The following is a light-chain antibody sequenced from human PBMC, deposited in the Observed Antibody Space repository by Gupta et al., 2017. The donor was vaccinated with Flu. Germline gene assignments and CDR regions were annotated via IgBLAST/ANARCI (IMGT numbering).Light chain of an antibody. J-gene: IGKJ2*03. V-gene: IGKV1-39*01. CDR2: AAS. Sequence: DIQMTQSPSSLSASVGDKVTITCRASRTVNNCLNWYQQKPGNAPKLLIFAASSLQSGVPSRFSGGGSGTDFTLSISSLQPEDFATYFCQHTYSTPYSFGQGTKLEIK. CDR3: QHTYSTPYS. CDR1: RTVNNC.